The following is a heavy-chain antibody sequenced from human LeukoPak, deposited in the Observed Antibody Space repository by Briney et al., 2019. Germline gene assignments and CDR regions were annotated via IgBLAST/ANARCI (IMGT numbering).Heavy chain of an antibody. J-gene: IGHJ4*02. V-gene: IGHV1-69*04. CDR3: ARDLGGGYSGYDQDY. D-gene: IGHD5-12*01. CDR1: GGTFSSYA. CDR2: IIPILGIA. Sequence: GSSVKVSCKASGGTFSSYAISWVRQAPGQGLEWMGRIIPILGIANYAQKFQGRVTITADKSTSTACMELSSLRSEDTAVYYCARDLGGGYSGYDQDYWGQGTLVTVSS.